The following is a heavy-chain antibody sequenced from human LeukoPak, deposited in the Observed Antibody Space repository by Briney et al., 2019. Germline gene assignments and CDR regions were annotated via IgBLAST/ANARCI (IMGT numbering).Heavy chain of an antibody. D-gene: IGHD3-9*01. CDR3: ARDPTYYDILTGFKGDGMAV. CDR2: ISSSSTSI. V-gene: IGHV3-21*01. CDR1: GFTFSMYN. J-gene: IGHJ6*02. Sequence: GGSLRLSCAASGFTFSMYNMHWVRQAPGKGLEWLSSISSSSTSIYYADSVKGRFTISRDNAKNSLYLQMNSLRAEDTAVYYCARDPTYYDILTGFKGDGMAVWGQGTTVTVSS.